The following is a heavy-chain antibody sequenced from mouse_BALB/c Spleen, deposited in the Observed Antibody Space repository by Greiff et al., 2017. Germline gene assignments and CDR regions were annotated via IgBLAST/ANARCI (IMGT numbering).Heavy chain of an antibody. Sequence: EVKLVESGAELVKPGASVKLSCTASGFNIKDTYMHWVKQRPEQGLEWIGRIDPANGNTKYDPKFQGKATITADTSSNTAYLQLSSLTSEDTAVYYCARTTVAMDYWGQGTSVTVSS. D-gene: IGHD1-1*01. J-gene: IGHJ4*01. CDR1: GFNIKDTY. V-gene: IGHV14-3*02. CDR2: IDPANGNT. CDR3: ARTTVAMDY.